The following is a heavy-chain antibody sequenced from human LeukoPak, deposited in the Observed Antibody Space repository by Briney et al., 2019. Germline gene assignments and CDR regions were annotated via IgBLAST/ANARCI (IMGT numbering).Heavy chain of an antibody. CDR1: GGSISSYY. CDR3: GRGFANSGYDV. V-gene: IGHV4-59*01. Sequence: SETLSLTCTVSGGSISSYYWSWIRQPPGKGLEWIGYIYYSGSTNYNPSLKSRVTISVDTSKNQFSLKLSSVTAADTAVYYCGRGFANSGYDVWGQGTLVTVSS. CDR2: IYYSGST. J-gene: IGHJ4*02. D-gene: IGHD5-12*01.